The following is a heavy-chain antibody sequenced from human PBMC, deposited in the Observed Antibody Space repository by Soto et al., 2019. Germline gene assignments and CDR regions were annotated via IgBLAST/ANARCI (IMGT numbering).Heavy chain of an antibody. Sequence: TVGSLRLSCAASGSTFSSYAMSWVRQAPGKGLEWVSAISGSGGSTYYADSVKGRFTISRDNSKNTLYLQMNSLRAEDTAVYYCAKDYWFGEFFDYWGQGTLVTVSS. CDR2: ISGSGGST. D-gene: IGHD3-10*01. CDR3: AKDYWFGEFFDY. J-gene: IGHJ4*02. CDR1: GSTFSSYA. V-gene: IGHV3-23*01.